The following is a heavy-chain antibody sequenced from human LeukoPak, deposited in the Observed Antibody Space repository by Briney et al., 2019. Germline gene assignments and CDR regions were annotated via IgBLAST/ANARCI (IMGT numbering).Heavy chain of an antibody. D-gene: IGHD3-22*01. CDR1: GGSFSDYY. V-gene: IGHV4-34*01. Sequence: SETLSLTCAIYGGSFSDYYWSWMRQPPGRGLEWIGDINHSGSTNYSPSLTSRVTMSVDTSKNQFSLKLSSVTAADTAVYYCARGPPRDFVTSGFYYNYWGQGTRVTVLS. CDR2: INHSGST. CDR3: ARGPPRDFVTSGFYYNY. J-gene: IGHJ4*02.